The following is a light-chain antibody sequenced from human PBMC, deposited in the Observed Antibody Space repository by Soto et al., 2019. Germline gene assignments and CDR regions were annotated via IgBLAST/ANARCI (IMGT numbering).Light chain of an antibody. CDR2: GAS. CDR3: QQYGSSPRT. J-gene: IGKJ1*01. CDR1: QSVRSDY. Sequence: GLTQSPCTLSLSPGETATLSCRASQSVRSDYLAWYQQKPGQAPRLHIYGASTRATGIPDRFTGSGSGTDFTLTISRLEPEDFAVYYCQQYGSSPRTFGQGTKVDIK. V-gene: IGKV3-20*01.